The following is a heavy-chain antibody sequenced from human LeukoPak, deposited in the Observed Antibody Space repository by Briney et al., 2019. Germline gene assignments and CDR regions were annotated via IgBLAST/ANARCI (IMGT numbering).Heavy chain of an antibody. V-gene: IGHV3-7*01. CDR2: IKQDGSEK. Sequence: QPGGSLGLSCAASGFTFSSYWMSWVRQAPGKGLEWVANIKQDGSEKYYVDSVKGRFTISRDNAKNSLNLQMNSLRAEDTAVYYCARDRREIKLWPREYYYYYMDVWGKGTTVTISS. D-gene: IGHD5-18*01. CDR1: GFTFSSYW. CDR3: ARDRREIKLWPREYYYYYMDV. J-gene: IGHJ6*03.